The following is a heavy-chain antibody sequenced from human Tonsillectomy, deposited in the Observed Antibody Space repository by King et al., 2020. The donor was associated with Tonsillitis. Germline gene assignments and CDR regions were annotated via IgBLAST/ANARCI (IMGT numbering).Heavy chain of an antibody. CDR3: AKDATDYGAQFEY. J-gene: IGHJ4*02. CDR2: ISYDESNK. V-gene: IGHV3-30*18. D-gene: IGHD3-16*01. CDR1: GFTFSSYG. Sequence: VQLVESGGGVVQPGRSLRLSCAASGFTFSSYGMHWVRQAPGKGLEWVAVISYDESNKYYTDSVKGRFTISRDNSKNTLYLQMNSLRAEDTAVYYCAKDATDYGAQFEYWGQGTLVTVSS.